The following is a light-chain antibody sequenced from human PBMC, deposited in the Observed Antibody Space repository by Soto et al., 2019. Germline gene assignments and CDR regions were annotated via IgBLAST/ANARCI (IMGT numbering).Light chain of an antibody. CDR1: QSVSSSS. CDR3: QDRSNWPLFT. CDR2: GAS. J-gene: IGKJ4*01. Sequence: EIVLTQSPGTLSLSPGERATLSCRASQSVSSSSLAWYQQKRGQAPRLLIHGASNRATGIPDRFSGSGSGTDFTLTIYSLEAEDSGIYYCQDRSNWPLFTFGGGTKVDIK. V-gene: IGKV3-11*01.